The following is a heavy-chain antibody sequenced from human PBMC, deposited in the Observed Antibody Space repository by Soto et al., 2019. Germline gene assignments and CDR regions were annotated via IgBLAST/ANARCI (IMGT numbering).Heavy chain of an antibody. V-gene: IGHV1-18*01. CDR3: ARGPRGGYGDYVFDP. CDR2: ISAYNGNT. D-gene: IGHD4-17*01. CDR1: GYTFTMYS. Sequence: QVQLVQSGAEVKEPGASVKVSCKASGYTFTMYSITWVRQAPGQGLQWMGWISAYNGNTNYAQKFQDRVNMSTDTSTSTAYMELRSLRSDDTAIYYCARGPRGGYGDYVFDPWGQGTLVTVSS. J-gene: IGHJ5*02.